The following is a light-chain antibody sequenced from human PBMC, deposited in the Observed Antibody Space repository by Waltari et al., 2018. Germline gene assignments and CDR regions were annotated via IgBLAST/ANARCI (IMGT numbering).Light chain of an antibody. CDR2: DAS. CDR3: QQYNDKYS. J-gene: IGKJ2*03. Sequence: EKVLTQSPATLSVSPGEEVTLSCRASEKIADNLAWYKQRPGQAPRLLIYDASTRASDIPARFSGSGSGTEFTLTISSLQPEDIAVYYCQQYNDKYSFGQGTKLGI. V-gene: IGKV3-15*01. CDR1: EKIADN.